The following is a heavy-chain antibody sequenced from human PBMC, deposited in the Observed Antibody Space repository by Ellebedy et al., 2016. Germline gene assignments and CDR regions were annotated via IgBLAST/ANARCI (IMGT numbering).Heavy chain of an antibody. CDR2: ISYDGSNK. Sequence: GGSLRLXCAPSGFTFKNHAMHWVRQAPGKGLEWVTFISYDGSNKFYADSVKGRFTISRDNSKNTLYLQMNSLRAEDTAVYYCARGRGYNGLLYYFDQWGQGTRVTVSS. CDR1: GFTFKNHA. V-gene: IGHV3-30*19. J-gene: IGHJ4*02. D-gene: IGHD5-12*01. CDR3: ARGRGYNGLLYYFDQ.